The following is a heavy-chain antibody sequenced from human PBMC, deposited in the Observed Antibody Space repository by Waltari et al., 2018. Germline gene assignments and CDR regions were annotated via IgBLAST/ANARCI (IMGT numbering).Heavy chain of an antibody. CDR2: INHSGST. CDR1: GGSFSGYY. V-gene: IGHV4-34*01. J-gene: IGHJ6*02. Sequence: QVQLQQWGAGLLKPSETLSLTCAVYGGSFSGYYWSWIRQPPGKGLEWSGEINHSGSTNYNPSLKSRVTISVDTSKNQFSLKLSSVTAADTAVYYCARSSGHYGMDVWGQGTTVTVSS. D-gene: IGHD6-6*01. CDR3: ARSSGHYGMDV.